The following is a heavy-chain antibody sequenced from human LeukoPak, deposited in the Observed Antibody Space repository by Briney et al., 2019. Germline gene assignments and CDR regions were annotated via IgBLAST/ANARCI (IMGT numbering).Heavy chain of an antibody. CDR2: IYPGDSDT. D-gene: IGHD4-17*01. Sequence: GASMQISCEGSGSFFTNYLSGLGRPLPGKVLEWMGIIYPGDSDTRYSPSFQGQVTISAYKSISNTYLQWSRLKASDTAMYYCARRGSGDYLGYWGQGTLVTVSS. V-gene: IGHV5-51*01. CDR1: GSFFTNYL. J-gene: IGHJ4*02. CDR3: ARRGSGDYLGY.